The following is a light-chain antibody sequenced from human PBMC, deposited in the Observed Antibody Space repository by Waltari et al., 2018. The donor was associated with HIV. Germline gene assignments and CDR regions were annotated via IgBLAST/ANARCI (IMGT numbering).Light chain of an antibody. J-gene: IGLJ3*02. V-gene: IGLV1-44*01. CDR2: FNS. CDR1: SSNVGSNN. Sequence: QSVLTQPPSASGTPGQRVTISCSGGSSNVGSNNVHWYQQLPGEAPKLLIHFNSRRPSGVPDRFSGSKAGTSASLAISGRQSEDEADDYCAARGDSLRGGVCGGGTKVTVL. CDR3: AARGDSLRGGV.